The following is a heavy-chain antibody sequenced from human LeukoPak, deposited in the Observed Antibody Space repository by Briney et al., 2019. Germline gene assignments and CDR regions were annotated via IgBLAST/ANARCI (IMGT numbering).Heavy chain of an antibody. CDR1: GFTFDDYA. CDR3: AKEGGGYQIDY. Sequence: GRSLRPSCAASGFTFDDYAMHWVRQAPGKGLEWVSGISWNSGSIGYADSVKGRFTISRDNAKNSMYLQMNSLRAEDTALYYCAKEGGGYQIDYWGQGTLVTVSS. V-gene: IGHV3-9*01. D-gene: IGHD5-12*01. CDR2: ISWNSGSI. J-gene: IGHJ4*02.